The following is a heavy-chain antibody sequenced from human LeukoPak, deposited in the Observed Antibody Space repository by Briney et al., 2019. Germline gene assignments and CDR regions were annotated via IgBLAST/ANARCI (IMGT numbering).Heavy chain of an antibody. CDR3: ARVNKMRSGILMGFDP. Sequence: GASVKVSCKASGYSFTGYYIHWVRQAPGQGLEWMGWINPDSGITNYAQKFQDRVTMTRGTSISTASMELSRLRSDDTAVYYCARVNKMRSGILMGFDPWGQGTLVTVSS. CDR2: INPDSGIT. V-gene: IGHV1-2*02. CDR1: GYSFTGYY. D-gene: IGHD3-10*01. J-gene: IGHJ5*02.